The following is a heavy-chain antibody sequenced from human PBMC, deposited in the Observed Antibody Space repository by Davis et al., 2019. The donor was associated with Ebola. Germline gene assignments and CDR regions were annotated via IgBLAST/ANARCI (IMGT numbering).Heavy chain of an antibody. J-gene: IGHJ4*02. D-gene: IGHD7-27*01. CDR3: ARVRGTGDPDY. Sequence: GGSLRLSCAASGFIFTNYAMNWVRQAPGKGLEWVAVIWYDGSNKYYADSVKGRFTISRDNSKNTLYLQMNSLRAEDTAVYYCARVRGTGDPDYWGQGTLVTVSS. CDR2: IWYDGSNK. CDR1: GFIFTNYA. V-gene: IGHV3-33*08.